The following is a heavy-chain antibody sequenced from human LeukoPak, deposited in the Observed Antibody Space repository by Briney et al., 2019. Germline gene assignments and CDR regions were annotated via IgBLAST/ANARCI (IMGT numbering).Heavy chain of an antibody. CDR2: ISSSSSYI. D-gene: IGHD5-12*01. V-gene: IGHV3-21*01. J-gene: IGHJ4*02. CDR3: AGVPSADIVATTFVDY. CDR1: GFTFSSYS. Sequence: NSGGSLRLSCAASGFTFSSYSMNWVRQAPGKGLEWVSSISSSSSYIYYADSVKGRFTISRDNAKNSLYLQMNSLRAEDTAVYYCAGVPSADIVATTFVDYWGQGTLVTVSS.